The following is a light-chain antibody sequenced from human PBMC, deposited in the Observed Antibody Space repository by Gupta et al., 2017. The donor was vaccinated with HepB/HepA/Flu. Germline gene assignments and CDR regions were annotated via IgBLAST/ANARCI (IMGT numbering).Light chain of an antibody. CDR1: QSLLHSIGFNY. CDR3: MQALQTPLT. J-gene: IGKJ4*01. V-gene: IGKV2-28*01. CDR2: LGS. Sequence: DIVMTQSPLSLPVTPGEPASISCRSSQSLLHSIGFNYLDWYVQKPGQSPRLLIYLGSYRASGVPDRFSGSGSGTDFTLKISRVEAEDVGIYYCMQALQTPLTFGGGTKVEI.